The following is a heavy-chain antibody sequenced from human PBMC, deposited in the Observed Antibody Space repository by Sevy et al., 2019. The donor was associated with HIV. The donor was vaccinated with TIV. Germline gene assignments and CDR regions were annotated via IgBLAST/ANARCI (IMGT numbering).Heavy chain of an antibody. CDR3: ARAAAGAYDAFDI. D-gene: IGHD6-13*01. CDR1: GYTFSVYD. Sequence: ASVTVFCKASGYTFSVYDINWVRQVTGQGLEWMGWLNPSSSNTGYAENFQGRVTFTMDSSTSTGYMEMSSLRSEDTAVYYCARAAAGAYDAFDIWGQGTLVTVSS. J-gene: IGHJ3*02. CDR2: LNPSSSNT. V-gene: IGHV1-8*03.